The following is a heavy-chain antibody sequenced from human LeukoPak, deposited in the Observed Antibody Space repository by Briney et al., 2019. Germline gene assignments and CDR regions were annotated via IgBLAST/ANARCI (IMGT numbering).Heavy chain of an antibody. D-gene: IGHD1-1*01. V-gene: IGHV3-73*01. CDR2: LRSKANSYAT. CDR3: TRGPSRGATGTTGAFDI. Sequence: PGMSLRLSCAASGFTFSGSAMHWVRQASGKGLEWVGRLRSKANSYATAYAASVKGRFTISRDDSKNTAYLQMNSLKTEDTAVYYCTRGPSRGATGTTGAFDIWGQGTMVTVSS. J-gene: IGHJ3*02. CDR1: GFTFSGSA.